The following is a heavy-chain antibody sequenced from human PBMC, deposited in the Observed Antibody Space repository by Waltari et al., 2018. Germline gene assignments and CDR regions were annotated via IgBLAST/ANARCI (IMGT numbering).Heavy chain of an antibody. CDR1: GGSISSSSYY. Sequence: QLQLQESGPGLVKPSETLSLTYTVSGGSISSSSYYWGWIRQPPGKGLEWIGSIYYSGSTYYNPSLKSRVTISVDTSKNQFSLKLSSVTAADTAVYYCARSDIVVVPAAAAFDYWGQGTLVTVSS. J-gene: IGHJ4*02. CDR2: IYYSGST. D-gene: IGHD2-2*01. CDR3: ARSDIVVVPAAAAFDY. V-gene: IGHV4-39*01.